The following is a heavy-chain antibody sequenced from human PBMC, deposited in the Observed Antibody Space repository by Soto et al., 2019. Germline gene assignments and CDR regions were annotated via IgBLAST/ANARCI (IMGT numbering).Heavy chain of an antibody. D-gene: IGHD3-3*01. J-gene: IGHJ6*02. Sequence: PSETRSLTCAVYGGSFSGYYWSWIRQPPGKGLEWIGEINHSGSTNYNPSLKSRVTISVDTSKNQFSLKLSSVTAADTAVYYCARGRTILGVVINSHRGMDVWGQGTTATVSS. V-gene: IGHV4-34*01. CDR3: ARGRTILGVVINSHRGMDV. CDR1: GGSFSGYY. CDR2: INHSGST.